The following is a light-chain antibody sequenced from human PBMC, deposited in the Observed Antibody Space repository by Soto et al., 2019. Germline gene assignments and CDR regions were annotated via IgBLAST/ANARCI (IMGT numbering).Light chain of an antibody. CDR1: SANLARNS. J-gene: IGLJ3*02. Sequence: QSVLTQPPSASGNPWQRVTISCSGSSANLARNSVNWYQQFPGTAPKLLIYKTDQRPSGVPDRFSGSKSGTSASLAITGLQSEDEGYYYCTSWDDSVNIWVFGGGTKLTVL. CDR2: KTD. V-gene: IGLV1-44*01. CDR3: TSWDDSVNIWV.